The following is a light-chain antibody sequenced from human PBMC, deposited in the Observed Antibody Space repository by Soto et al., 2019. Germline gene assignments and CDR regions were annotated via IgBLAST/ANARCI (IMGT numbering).Light chain of an antibody. CDR3: QQYHIYSGT. V-gene: IGKV1-5*03. Sequence: DIRMSQSPSTLSAYIGDRVTITCRASQTIDSWLAWYQQRPGKPPNLLIYKASTLASGVPSRFSGSGSGTEFTLTINSLQPDDFATYYCQQYHIYSGTFGQGTKVDI. CDR2: KAS. J-gene: IGKJ1*01. CDR1: QTIDSW.